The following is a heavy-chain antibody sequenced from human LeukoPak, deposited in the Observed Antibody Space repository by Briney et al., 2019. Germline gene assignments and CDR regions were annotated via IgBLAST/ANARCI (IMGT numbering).Heavy chain of an antibody. Sequence: SVKVSCKASGGTFSSYAISWVRQAPGQGLEWMGRIIPILGIANYAQKFQGRVTITADKSTSTAYMELSSLRSEDTAVYYCASFRATHSSGYAYFDYWGQGTLVTVSS. CDR3: ASFRATHSSGYAYFDY. V-gene: IGHV1-69*04. CDR1: GGTFSSYA. D-gene: IGHD3-22*01. CDR2: IIPILGIA. J-gene: IGHJ4*02.